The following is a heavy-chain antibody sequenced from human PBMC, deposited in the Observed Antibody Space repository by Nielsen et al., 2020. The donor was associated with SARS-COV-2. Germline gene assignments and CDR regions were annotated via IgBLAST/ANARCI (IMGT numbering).Heavy chain of an antibody. V-gene: IGHV5-51*01. J-gene: IGHJ6*04. Sequence: GESLKISCQGPGHEFTNNWIAWVRQSPGKGLEWMGIIYPGDSNMRYSPSFQGQVTFSADKSVNTAYLQWRSLKFSDTGIYYCARVSGFSSSWTLGDYYFHLDVWGKGTPVTVSS. D-gene: IGHD6-13*01. CDR3: ARVSGFSSSWTLGDYYFHLDV. CDR2: IYPGDSNM. CDR1: GHEFTNNW.